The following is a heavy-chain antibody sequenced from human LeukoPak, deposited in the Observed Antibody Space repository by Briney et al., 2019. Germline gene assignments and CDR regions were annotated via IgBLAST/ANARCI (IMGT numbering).Heavy chain of an antibody. D-gene: IGHD6-25*01. Sequence: ETLSLTCTVSGGSLSDYYWTWVRQPPGKGLEWVANINQDSSEKLYVDSVKGRFTISRDNSKNTLYLQMNSLRAEDTAVYYCASGISAGLFDTWGQGTLVTVSS. CDR1: GGSLSDYY. J-gene: IGHJ5*02. CDR3: ASGISAGLFDT. CDR2: INQDSSEK. V-gene: IGHV3-7*01.